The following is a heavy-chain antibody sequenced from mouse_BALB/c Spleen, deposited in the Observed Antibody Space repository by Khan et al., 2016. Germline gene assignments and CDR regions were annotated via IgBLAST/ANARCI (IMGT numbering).Heavy chain of an antibody. J-gene: IGHJ2*01. CDR2: INTNTGET. Sequence: QIQLVPSGPSLPQPGETVKISCKASGYTFTNFGINWVRQAPGKGLEWMDWINTNTGETTYADDFKGRVAFSLETSASTAYLQINNRKNEDTATYFCATGITTLIATRRLYWAQGTTLTVSS. V-gene: IGHV9-3-1*01. CDR1: GYTFTNFG. CDR3: ATGITTLIATRRLY. D-gene: IGHD1-1*01.